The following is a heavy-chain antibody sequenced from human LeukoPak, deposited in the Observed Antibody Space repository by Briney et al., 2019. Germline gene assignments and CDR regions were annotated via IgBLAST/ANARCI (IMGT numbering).Heavy chain of an antibody. CDR1: GGSISSSSYY. D-gene: IGHD1-26*01. CDR3: ATAEWEYFYFDS. Sequence: SETLFLTCTVSGGSISSSSYYWSWIRQHPGKGLEWIGFASYSGGTYYNPSLMSRITISVDRSQNQFSLRMRDVTAADTAVYFCATAEWEYFYFDSWGQGALVAVSS. J-gene: IGHJ4*02. V-gene: IGHV4-31*03. CDR2: ASYSGGT.